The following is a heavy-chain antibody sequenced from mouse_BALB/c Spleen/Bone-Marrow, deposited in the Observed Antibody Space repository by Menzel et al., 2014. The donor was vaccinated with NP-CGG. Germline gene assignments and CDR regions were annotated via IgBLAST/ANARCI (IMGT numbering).Heavy chain of an antibody. V-gene: IGHV5-9-3*01. D-gene: IGHD2-4*01. CDR2: ISSGGSYT. Sequence: DVQLVESGGGLVKPGGSLKLSCAASGFTFSSYAMSWVRQTPEKRLEWVATISSGGSYTYYPDSVKGRFTISRDNAKNTLYLQMSSLRSEDTAMYYCARKSYYDYDGRPWFAYWGQGTLVTVSA. CDR1: GFTFSSYA. J-gene: IGHJ3*01. CDR3: ARKSYYDYDGRPWFAY.